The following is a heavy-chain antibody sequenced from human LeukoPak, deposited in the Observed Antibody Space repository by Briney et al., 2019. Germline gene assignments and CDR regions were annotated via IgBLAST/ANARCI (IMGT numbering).Heavy chain of an antibody. V-gene: IGHV4-61*02. CDR1: GGSISSGSYY. D-gene: IGHD3-22*01. J-gene: IGHJ3*02. CDR2: SYTSGST. CDR3: ARVSYDSSGYYSSAFAFDI. Sequence: SGTLALTCTVSGGSISSGSYYWSWIRQPAGKGLEWIGRSYTSGSTNYKPSLKSRVTISVDTSKTQFSLNLSSVTAADTAPYYCARVSYDSSGYYSSAFAFDIWGQGTMVTVSS.